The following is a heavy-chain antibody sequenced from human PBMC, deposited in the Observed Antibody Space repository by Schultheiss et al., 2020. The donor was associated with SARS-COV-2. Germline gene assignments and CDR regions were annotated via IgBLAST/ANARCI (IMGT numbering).Heavy chain of an antibody. D-gene: IGHD2-21*01. Sequence: ASVKVSCKASGYTFTHYYLHWVRQAPGQGLEWMGRINPNSGGTNYAQKFQGRVTMTRDTSISTAYMELSRLRSDDTAVYYCARAGYCGGDCYFMVSWGQGTLVTVSS. CDR1: GYTFTHYY. CDR2: INPNSGGT. CDR3: ARAGYCGGDCYFMVS. V-gene: IGHV1-2*06. J-gene: IGHJ4*02.